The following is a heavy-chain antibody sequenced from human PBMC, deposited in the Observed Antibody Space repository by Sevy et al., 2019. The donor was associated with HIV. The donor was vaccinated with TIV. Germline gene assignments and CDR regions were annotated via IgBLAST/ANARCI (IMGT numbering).Heavy chain of an antibody. Sequence: GGSLRLSCAASGFSFDDYAMHWVRQRPGKGLEWVSGITWNRGSVGYADSVKGRFTMSRDNAKNSLYLQMSNLRPEDTALYYCAKDNVGYSSGWYFYFDFWGQGTLVTVSS. CDR2: ITWNRGSV. CDR1: GFSFDDYA. D-gene: IGHD6-13*01. CDR3: AKDNVGYSSGWYFYFDF. V-gene: IGHV3-9*01. J-gene: IGHJ4*02.